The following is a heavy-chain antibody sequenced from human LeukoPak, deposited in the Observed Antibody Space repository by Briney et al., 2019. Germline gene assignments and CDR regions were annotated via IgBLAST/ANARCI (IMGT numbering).Heavy chain of an antibody. V-gene: IGHV1-2*02. D-gene: IGHD2-15*01. CDR1: GYTFTGYY. Sequence: ASVKVSCQASGYTFTGYYMHWVRQAPGQGLAWMGWINPNSGGTNYAQKFQGRVTMTRDTSISTAYMELSRLRSDDTAVYYCARDLYCSGGSCYSGAFDYWGQGTLVTVSS. CDR3: ARDLYCSGGSCYSGAFDY. CDR2: INPNSGGT. J-gene: IGHJ4*02.